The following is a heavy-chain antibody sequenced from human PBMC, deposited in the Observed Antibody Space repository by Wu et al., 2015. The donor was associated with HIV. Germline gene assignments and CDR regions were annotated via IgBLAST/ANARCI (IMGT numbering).Heavy chain of an antibody. CDR1: GGTFSSYA. V-gene: IGHV1-69*12. J-gene: IGHJ5*02. CDR2: IIPIFGTA. Sequence: QVQLVQSGAEVKKPGSSVKVSCKASGGTFSSYAISWVRQAPGQGLEWMGGIIPIFGTANYAQKFQGRVTITADESTSTAYMELSSLRSEDTAVYYCARVPSPYCSSTSCYNWFDPWGQGTLVTGLL. CDR3: ARVPSPYCSSTSCYNWFDP. D-gene: IGHD2-2*01.